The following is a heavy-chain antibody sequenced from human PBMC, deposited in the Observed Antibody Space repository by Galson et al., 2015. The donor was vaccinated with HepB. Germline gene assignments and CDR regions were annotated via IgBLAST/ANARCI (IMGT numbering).Heavy chain of an antibody. D-gene: IGHD6-13*01. CDR2: IYSGGTT. Sequence: SLRLSCAASGFTVSSNYMTWVRQAPGKGLEWVSVIYSGGTTDYADSVKGRFTISRDNSKNTLYLQMHSLRTEDTAVYYCARGYSRSWYPGLGYWGQGTLVTVSS. CDR1: GFTVSSNY. CDR3: ARGYSRSWYPGLGY. V-gene: IGHV3-53*01. J-gene: IGHJ4*02.